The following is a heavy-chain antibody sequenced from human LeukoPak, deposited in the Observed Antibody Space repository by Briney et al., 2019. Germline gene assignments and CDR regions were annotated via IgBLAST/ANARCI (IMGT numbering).Heavy chain of an antibody. D-gene: IGHD7-27*01. V-gene: IGHV1-8*01. CDR2: MSPNSGKI. CDR1: GYTFTSYD. CDR3: VRTPPNWGADC. Sequence: ASVKVSCKASGYTFTSYDINWVRQATGQGLEWMGWMSPNSGKIGYAQKFQDRVTMTRDTSISTAYMELSSLRFEDTAVYYCVRTPPNWGADCWGRGTLVTVSS. J-gene: IGHJ4*02.